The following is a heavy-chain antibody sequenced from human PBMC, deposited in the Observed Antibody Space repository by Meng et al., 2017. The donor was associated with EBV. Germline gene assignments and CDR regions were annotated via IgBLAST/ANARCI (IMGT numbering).Heavy chain of an antibody. CDR1: GYTFTSYG. V-gene: IGHV1-18*01. J-gene: IGHJ4*02. Sequence: QGRVGKSGAEGKKPWASVKVSCKASGYTFTSYGISWVRQAPGQGLEWMGWISAYNGNTNYAQKLQGRVTMTTDTSTSTAYMELRSLRSDNTAVYYCACRGDRTDYWGQGTLVTVSS. CDR3: ACRGDRTDY. CDR2: ISAYNGNT. D-gene: IGHD2-21*02.